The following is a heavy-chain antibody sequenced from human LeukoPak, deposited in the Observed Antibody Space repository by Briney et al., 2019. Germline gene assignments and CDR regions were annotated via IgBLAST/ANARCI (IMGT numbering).Heavy chain of an antibody. D-gene: IGHD5-12*01. J-gene: IGHJ4*02. CDR3: ARFGIVATELDY. Sequence: SETLSLTCAVYGGSFSGYYWSWIRQPPGKGLEWIGEINHSGSTNYNPSLKSRVTISVDTSKNQFSLKLSSVTGADTAVYYCARFGIVATELDYWGQGTLVTVSS. CDR1: GGSFSGYY. CDR2: INHSGST. V-gene: IGHV4-34*01.